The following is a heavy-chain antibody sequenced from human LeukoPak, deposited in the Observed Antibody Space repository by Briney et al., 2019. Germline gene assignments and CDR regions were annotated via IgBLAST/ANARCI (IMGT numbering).Heavy chain of an antibody. CDR3: ARGGAVDTAMVNDY. CDR2: IRYDGDNK. J-gene: IGHJ4*02. D-gene: IGHD5-18*01. CDR1: GFTFSSYG. V-gene: IGHV3-30*02. Sequence: GGSLRLSCAASGFTFSSYGMHWVRQAPGKGLEWVAFIRYDGDNKYYADSVKGRFTISRDSSKNTLYLQMNRLRAEDTAVYYCARGGAVDTAMVNDYWGQGTLVTVSS.